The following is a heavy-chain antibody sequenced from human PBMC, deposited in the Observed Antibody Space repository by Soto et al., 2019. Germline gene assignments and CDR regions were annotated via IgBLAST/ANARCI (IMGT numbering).Heavy chain of an antibody. CDR3: AKSGGGGYDSGGFSSGGLLAGPS. CDR1: GFTFTSYV. D-gene: IGHD3-22*01. V-gene: IGHV3-33*03. J-gene: IGHJ4*02. CDR2: IYLDESYT. Sequence: QPGGSLRLACAASGFTFTSYVMHWVRQAPGKGLEWVALIYLDESYTHYADSVKGRFTISRDNSKNTVYLQMNSLRAEDTAVYYCAKSGGGGYDSGGFSSGGLLAGPSWGQGTLVTVSS.